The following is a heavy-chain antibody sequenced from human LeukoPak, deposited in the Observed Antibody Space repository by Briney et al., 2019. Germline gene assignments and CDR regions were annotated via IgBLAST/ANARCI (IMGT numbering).Heavy chain of an antibody. D-gene: IGHD1-26*01. CDR1: GDSITSDTYY. Sequence: SETLSLTCTVSGDSITSDTYYWGWIRQPPGKELEWIGTIYYSGTTFYNPSLKSRVTISVDTSKNQFSLRLNSVTAADTAVYYCAREILGARAFEYWGQGILVTVSS. CDR2: IYYSGTT. V-gene: IGHV4-39*01. J-gene: IGHJ4*02. CDR3: AREILGARAFEY.